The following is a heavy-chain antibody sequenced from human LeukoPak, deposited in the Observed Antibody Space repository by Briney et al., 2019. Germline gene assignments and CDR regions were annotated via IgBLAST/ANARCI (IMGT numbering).Heavy chain of an antibody. CDR1: GFTFSNYW. CDR2: LKQDGSEE. D-gene: IGHD6-19*01. J-gene: IGHJ4*02. CDR3: ARSSGWRNELDY. V-gene: IGHV3-7*03. Sequence: GGSLRLSCAASGFTFSNYWMSWVRQAPGKGLEWVANLKQDGSEEYYVDSVKGRFTISRDNAKNSLYLQMNSLRAEDTAMYYCARSSGWRNELDYWGQGTLVTVSP.